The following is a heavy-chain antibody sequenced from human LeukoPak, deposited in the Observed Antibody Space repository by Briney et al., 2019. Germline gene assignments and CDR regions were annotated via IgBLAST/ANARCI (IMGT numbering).Heavy chain of an antibody. CDR3: AKDGYGDYSYYYGMDV. Sequence: PGGSLRLSCAASGFTFSSYAMSWVRQAPGKGLEWVSAISGSGGSTYYADSVKGRFTISRDNSKNTLYLQMNSLRAEDTAVYYCAKDGYGDYSYYYGMDVWGEGTTVTVSS. D-gene: IGHD4-17*01. CDR2: ISGSGGST. V-gene: IGHV3-23*01. J-gene: IGHJ6*04. CDR1: GFTFSSYA.